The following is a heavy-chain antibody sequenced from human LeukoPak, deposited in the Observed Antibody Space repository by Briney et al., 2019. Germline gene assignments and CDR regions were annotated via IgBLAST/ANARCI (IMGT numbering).Heavy chain of an antibody. CDR3: ARDPAYGALDI. CDR2: INPDGSQG. Sequence: PGGSLRLSCEASGFTFSNSYMSWVRRAPGKGLEWVAIINPDGSQGSYVDSVKGRFAISRDNALNSLFLQMNSLSAEDTAVYYCARDPAYGALDIWGQGTTVTVSS. V-gene: IGHV3-7*01. CDR1: GFTFSNSY. J-gene: IGHJ3*02. D-gene: IGHD2-21*01.